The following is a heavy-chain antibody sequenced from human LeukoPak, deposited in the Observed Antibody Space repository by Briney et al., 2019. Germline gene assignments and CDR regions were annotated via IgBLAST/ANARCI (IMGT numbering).Heavy chain of an antibody. CDR2: IYSGGST. D-gene: IGHD3-22*01. V-gene: IGHV3-53*01. CDR1: GFTVSSNH. Sequence: QPGGSLRLSCAASGFTVSSNHMSWVRQAPGKGLEWVSVIYSGGSTYYADSVKGRFTISRDNSKNTLYLQMNSLRAEDTAVYYCARVKYYYDSSGYYPDYWGQGTLVTVSS. CDR3: ARVKYYYDSSGYYPDY. J-gene: IGHJ4*02.